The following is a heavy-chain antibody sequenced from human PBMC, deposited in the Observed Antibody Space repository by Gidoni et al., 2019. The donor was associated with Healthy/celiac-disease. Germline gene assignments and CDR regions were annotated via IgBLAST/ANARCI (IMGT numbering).Heavy chain of an antibody. J-gene: IGHJ4*02. V-gene: IGHV1-69*02. D-gene: IGHD6-19*01. CDR3: ASQTRGRIAVAGTDY. CDR2: IIPILGIA. CDR1: GGTFSSYT. Sequence: QVQLVQSGAEVKKPGSSVKVSCKASGGTFSSYTISWVRQAPGQGLEWMGRIIPILGIANYAQKFQGRVTITADKSTSTAYIELSSLRSEDTAVYYCASQTRGRIAVAGTDYWGQGTLVTVSS.